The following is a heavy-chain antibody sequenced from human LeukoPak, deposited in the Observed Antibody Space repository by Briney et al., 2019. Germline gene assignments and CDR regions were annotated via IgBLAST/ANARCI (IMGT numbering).Heavy chain of an antibody. J-gene: IGHJ4*02. CDR3: ARTGMGDTFDY. V-gene: IGHV4-59*01. Sequence: SETLSLTCTVSGGSISSYYWSWIRQPPGKGLEWIGYIYYSASTNYNPSLKCRVTISVDTSKNQFSLKLSSVTAADTAVYYCARTGMGDTFDYWGQGTLVTVSS. CDR1: GGSISSYY. D-gene: IGHD3-10*01. CDR2: IYYSAST.